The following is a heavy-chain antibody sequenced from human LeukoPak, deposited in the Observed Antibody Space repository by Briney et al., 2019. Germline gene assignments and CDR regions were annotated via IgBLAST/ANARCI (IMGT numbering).Heavy chain of an antibody. V-gene: IGHV3-30*02. J-gene: IGHJ6*02. CDR2: IRFDGSDT. CDR1: GFTFSTFG. D-gene: IGHD5-24*01. CDR3: AKDRDGYSMDV. Sequence: GRSLRLSCAASGFTFSTFGMYWVRQAPGKGLEWVAFIRFDGSDTYYADSVTGRFTISRDNSKNTVYLQITSLPAKDPAFNSCAKDRDGYSMDVWGQGTTVTVSS.